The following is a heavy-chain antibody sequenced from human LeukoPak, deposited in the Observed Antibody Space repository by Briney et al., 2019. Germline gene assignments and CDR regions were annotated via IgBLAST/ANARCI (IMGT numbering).Heavy chain of an antibody. CDR1: GGSISSGGYS. CDR3: ARARGSGSWSYDY. V-gene: IGHV4-30-2*01. Sequence: SETLSLTCTVSGGSISSGGYSWSWIRQPPGKGLEWIGYIYHSGSTYYNPSLKSRVTISVDRSKNQFSLKLSSVTAADTAVYYCARARGSGSWSYDYWGQGTLVTVSS. CDR2: IYHSGST. J-gene: IGHJ4*02. D-gene: IGHD3-10*01.